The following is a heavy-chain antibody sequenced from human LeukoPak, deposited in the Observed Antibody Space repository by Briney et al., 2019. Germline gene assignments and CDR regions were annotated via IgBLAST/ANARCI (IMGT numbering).Heavy chain of an antibody. J-gene: IGHJ6*03. CDR1: GGSISSYY. CDR2: IYYSGST. D-gene: IGHD6-6*01. CDR3: ARTLGSSSYYYYYYMDV. Sequence: SETLSLTCTVSGGSISSYYWSWSRQPPGKGLEWIGYIYYSGSTNYNPSLKSRVTISVDTSKNQFSLKLSSVTAADTAVYYCARTLGSSSYYYYYYMDVWGKGTTVTVSS. V-gene: IGHV4-59*01.